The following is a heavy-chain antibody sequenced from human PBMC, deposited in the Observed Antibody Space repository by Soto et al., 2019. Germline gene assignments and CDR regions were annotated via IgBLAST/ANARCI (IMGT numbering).Heavy chain of an antibody. Sequence: SLKISCKGSGYSFTSYWIGWVRQMPGKGLEWMGIIYPGDSDTRYSPSFQGQVAISADKSISTAYLQWSSLKASDTATYFSDSSGYTRCFDYWGQGTLVTVSS. CDR1: GYSFTSYW. CDR2: IYPGDSDT. V-gene: IGHV5-51*01. CDR3: DSSGYTRCFDY. D-gene: IGHD3-22*01. J-gene: IGHJ4*02.